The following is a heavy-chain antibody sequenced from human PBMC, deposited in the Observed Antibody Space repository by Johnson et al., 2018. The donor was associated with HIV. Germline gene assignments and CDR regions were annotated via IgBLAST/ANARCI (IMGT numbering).Heavy chain of an antibody. CDR1: GFTFSSYA. CDR3: AKDSSSRMGFPGFDI. Sequence: VQLVESGGGVVQPGRSLRLPCAASGFTFSSYAMHWVRQAPGKGLEWVAVISYDGSNKYFADSVKGRFTISRDNSKNTLYLQMSSLRLEDTALYYCAKDSSSRMGFPGFDIWGPGTMVTVSS. V-gene: IGHV3-30-3*01. CDR2: ISYDGSNK. J-gene: IGHJ3*02. D-gene: IGHD2-2*01.